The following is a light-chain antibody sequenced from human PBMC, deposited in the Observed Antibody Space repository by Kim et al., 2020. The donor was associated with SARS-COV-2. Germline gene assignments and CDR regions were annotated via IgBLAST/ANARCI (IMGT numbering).Light chain of an antibody. V-gene: IGKV3-20*01. Sequence: EIVLTQSPDTLSLSPGEGATLSCRASETVNSRHFAWYQQQPGQAPRPLIFGATYRANGIPDRVSGSGSGTDFSLTISRLEPEDFTVYYCQQYGTSPITFGQGTRLEIK. CDR3: QQYGTSPIT. CDR1: ETVNSRH. J-gene: IGKJ5*01. CDR2: GAT.